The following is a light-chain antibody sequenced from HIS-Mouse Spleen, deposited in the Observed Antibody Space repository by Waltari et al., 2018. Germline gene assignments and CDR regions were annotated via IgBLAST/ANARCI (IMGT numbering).Light chain of an antibody. Sequence: AIRMTQSPSSFSASTGDRVTITCRASQGISSYLAWYQQKPGKAPKLLSYAASTLQSGVPSRFSGSGSGTDLTLTISCLQSEDFATYYCQQYYSYLPITFGQGTRLEIK. CDR3: QQYYSYLPIT. CDR2: AAS. CDR1: QGISSY. J-gene: IGKJ5*01. V-gene: IGKV1-8*01.